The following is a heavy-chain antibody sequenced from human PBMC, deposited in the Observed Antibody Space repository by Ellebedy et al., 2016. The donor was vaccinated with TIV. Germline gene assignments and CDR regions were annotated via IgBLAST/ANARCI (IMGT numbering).Heavy chain of an antibody. CDR3: ARDPYDSSGYYYYYGMDV. CDR1: GYTFTSYY. D-gene: IGHD3-22*01. V-gene: IGHV1-8*02. J-gene: IGHJ6*02. Sequence: ASVKVSXXASGYTFTSYYMHWVRQATGQGLEWMGWMNPNSGNTGYAQKFQGRVTMTRNTSISTAYMELSSLRSEDTAVYYCARDPYDSSGYYYYYGMDVWGQGTTVTVSS. CDR2: MNPNSGNT.